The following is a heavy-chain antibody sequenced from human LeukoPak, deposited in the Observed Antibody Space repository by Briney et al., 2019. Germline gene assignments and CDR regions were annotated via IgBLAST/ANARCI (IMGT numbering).Heavy chain of an antibody. V-gene: IGHV3-7*03. CDR2: IKQDGSEK. D-gene: IGHD6-6*01. Sequence: GGSLRLSCAASGFTFSSYWMSWVRQAPGRGLEWVVNIKQDGSEKYYVDSVKGRFTISRDNAKNSLYLQMNSLRAEDTAVYYCAKSLRASSPDYFDYWGQGTLVTVSS. CDR1: GFTFSSYW. J-gene: IGHJ4*02. CDR3: AKSLRASSPDYFDY.